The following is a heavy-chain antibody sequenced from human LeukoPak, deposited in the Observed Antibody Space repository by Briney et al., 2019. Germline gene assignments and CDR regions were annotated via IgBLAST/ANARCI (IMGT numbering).Heavy chain of an antibody. CDR1: GFTFSTYW. CDR2: ISSDGSGK. Sequence: PGGSLRLSCAASGFTFSTYWMTWVRQAPGKGLEWVASISSDGSGKYYMDSVKGRFTISRDNAKNSLFLQMNSLRAEDTAVHDCGRVRPGDADYWGQGTLVTVSS. V-gene: IGHV3-7*01. D-gene: IGHD1-26*01. CDR3: GRVRPGDADY. J-gene: IGHJ4*02.